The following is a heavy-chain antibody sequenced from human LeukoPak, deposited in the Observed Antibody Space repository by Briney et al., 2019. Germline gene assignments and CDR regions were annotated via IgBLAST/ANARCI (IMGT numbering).Heavy chain of an antibody. CDR3: ARDTPISMAYGMDV. CDR2: IYSGGST. J-gene: IGHJ6*02. V-gene: IGHV3-66*01. D-gene: IGHD3-10*01. CDR1: GFTVSSNY. Sequence: PGGSLRLSCAASGFTVSSNYMSWVRQAPGKGLEWVSVIYSGGSTYYADSVKGRFTISRDNSENTLYLQMNSLRVEDTAVYYCARDTPISMAYGMDVWGQGTTVTVSS.